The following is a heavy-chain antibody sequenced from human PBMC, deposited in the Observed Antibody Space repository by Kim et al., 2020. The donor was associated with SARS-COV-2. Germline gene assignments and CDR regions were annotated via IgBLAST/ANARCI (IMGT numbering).Heavy chain of an antibody. V-gene: IGHV1-69*04. Sequence: AQKCQGRVTITADKSTSTAYMWLSSLRSEDTAVYYCARGSGSGSYYGDYWGQGTLVTVSS. CDR3: ARGSGSGSYYGDY. D-gene: IGHD3-10*01. J-gene: IGHJ4*02.